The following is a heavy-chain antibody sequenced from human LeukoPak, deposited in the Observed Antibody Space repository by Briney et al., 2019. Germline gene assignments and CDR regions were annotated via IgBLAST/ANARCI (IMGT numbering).Heavy chain of an antibody. CDR1: GGSISSSSYY. Sequence: SETLSLTCTVSGGSISSSSYYWGWIRQPPGKGLEWIGSNYYSGSTYYNPSLKSRVTISVDTSKNQFSLKLSSVTAADTAVYYCARTGDLSEDAFDIWGQGTMVTVSS. CDR3: ARTGDLSEDAFDI. D-gene: IGHD1-14*01. CDR2: NYYSGST. V-gene: IGHV4-39*07. J-gene: IGHJ3*02.